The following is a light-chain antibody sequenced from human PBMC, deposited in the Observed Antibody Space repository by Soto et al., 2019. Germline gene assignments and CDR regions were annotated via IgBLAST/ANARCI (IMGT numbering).Light chain of an antibody. CDR3: QQYNDFWT. CDR2: GAS. Sequence: EIVVAQSPATLSVSPGERATLSCRASQNIFSNLAWYRQKPGQAPRLLIYGASTRATGIPARFSGSGSGTEFTLTINSLQSEDFAVYYCQQYNDFWTFGQGTKVDI. J-gene: IGKJ1*01. V-gene: IGKV3-15*01. CDR1: QNIFSN.